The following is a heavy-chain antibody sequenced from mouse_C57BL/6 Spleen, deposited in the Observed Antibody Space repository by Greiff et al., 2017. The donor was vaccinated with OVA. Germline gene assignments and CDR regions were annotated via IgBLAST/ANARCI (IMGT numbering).Heavy chain of an antibody. V-gene: IGHV1-64*01. CDR1: GYTFTSYW. Sequence: QVHVKQPGAELVKPGASVKLSCKASGYTFTSYWMHWVKQRPGQGLEWIGMIHPNSGSTNYNEKFKSKATLTVDKSSSTAYMQLSSLTSEDSAVYYCARGTILGQDYWGQGTTLTVSS. CDR3: ARGTILGQDY. CDR2: IHPNSGST. J-gene: IGHJ2*01. D-gene: IGHD4-1*01.